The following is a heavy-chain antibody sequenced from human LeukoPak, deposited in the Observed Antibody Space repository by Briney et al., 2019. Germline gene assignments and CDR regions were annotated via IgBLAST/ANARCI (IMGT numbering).Heavy chain of an antibody. V-gene: IGHV5-51*01. D-gene: IGHD6-13*01. Sequence: GESLKISCKGSGYSFTKSWIGWVRQMPGKGLEWMGMIYPGDSDTRYSPSFQGHVTISVDKSISTAYLQWSSLKASDTAMYYCARALAAADYFDYWGQGTLVTVSS. CDR1: GYSFTKSW. J-gene: IGHJ4*02. CDR3: ARALAAADYFDY. CDR2: IYPGDSDT.